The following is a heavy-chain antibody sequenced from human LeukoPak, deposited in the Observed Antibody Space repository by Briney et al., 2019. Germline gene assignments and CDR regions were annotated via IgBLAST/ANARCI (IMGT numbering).Heavy chain of an antibody. V-gene: IGHV1-18*04. D-gene: IGHD1-1*01. CDR3: ARDGSDNWNDGDWYFDL. CDR2: ISAYNGNT. J-gene: IGHJ2*01. CDR1: GYTFTSYG. Sequence: ASVKVSCKASGYTFTSYGISWVRQAPGQGLEWMGWISAYNGNTNYAPKLQGRVTMTTDTSTSTAYMELRSLRSDDTAVYYCARDGSDNWNDGDWYFDLWGRGTLVTVSS.